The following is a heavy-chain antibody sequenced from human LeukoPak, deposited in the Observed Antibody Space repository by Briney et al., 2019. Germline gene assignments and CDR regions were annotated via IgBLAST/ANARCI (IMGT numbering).Heavy chain of an antibody. Sequence: GGSLRLSCAAPGFTFNDYPMHWVRQAPGKGLEWVSGISWISGITDYADSVKGRFTISRDNAKNSLYLQMNSLRAEDTAVYYCARDLMDRGWLQPNSIFDYWGQGTLVTVSS. CDR1: GFTFNDYP. CDR2: ISWISGIT. J-gene: IGHJ4*02. D-gene: IGHD5-24*01. V-gene: IGHV3-9*01. CDR3: ARDLMDRGWLQPNSIFDY.